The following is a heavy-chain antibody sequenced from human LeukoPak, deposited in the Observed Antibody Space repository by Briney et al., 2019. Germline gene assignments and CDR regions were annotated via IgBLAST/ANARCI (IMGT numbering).Heavy chain of an antibody. D-gene: IGHD3-3*01. CDR2: ISSSGSTI. CDR1: GFTFSDYY. CDR3: ARDSNYDFWSGPQYGKPHNWFDP. V-gene: IGHV3-11*04. Sequence: GGSLRLSCAASGFTFSDYYMSWIRQAPGKWLEWVSYISSSGSTIYYADSVKGRFTISRDNAKNSLYLQMNSLRAEDTAVYYCARDSNYDFWSGPQYGKPHNWFDPWGQGTLVTVSS. J-gene: IGHJ5*02.